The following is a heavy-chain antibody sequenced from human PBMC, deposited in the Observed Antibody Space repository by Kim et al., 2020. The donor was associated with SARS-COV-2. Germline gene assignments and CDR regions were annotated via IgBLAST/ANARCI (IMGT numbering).Heavy chain of an antibody. CDR2: ISSSGSTL. V-gene: IGHV3-11*01. CDR3: AREKSSGYELDY. D-gene: IGHD5-12*01. J-gene: IGHJ4*02. Sequence: GGSLRLSCAASGFSFSDYYMSWIRQAPGKGLEWVAHISSSGSTLDHADSVQGRFTISRDNAENSLYLQMDNLRADDTAVYYCAREKSSGYELDYSCQG. CDR1: GFSFSDYY.